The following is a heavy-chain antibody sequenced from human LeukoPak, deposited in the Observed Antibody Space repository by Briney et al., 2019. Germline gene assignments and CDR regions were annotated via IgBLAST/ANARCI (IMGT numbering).Heavy chain of an antibody. CDR3: ASHPYDILAGYYQDY. D-gene: IGHD3-9*01. J-gene: IGHJ4*02. V-gene: IGHV4-59*08. Sequence: SETLSLTCAVYGGSFSGYYWSWIRQPPGKGLEWIGYIYYSGSTNYNPSLKSRVTISVDTSKNQFSLKLSSVTAADTAVYYCASHPYDILAGYYQDYWGQGTLVTVSS. CDR1: GGSFSGYY. CDR2: IYYSGST.